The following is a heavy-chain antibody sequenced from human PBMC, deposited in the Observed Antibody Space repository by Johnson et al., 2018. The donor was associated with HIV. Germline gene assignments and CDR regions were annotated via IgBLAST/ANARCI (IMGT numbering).Heavy chain of an antibody. CDR1: GFTFSSYG. CDR2: IWYDGSNK. CDR3: ARRMVQGATPAFDI. V-gene: IGHV3-33*08. Sequence: QVQLVESGGGVVQPGRSLRLSCAASGFTFSSYGMHWVRQAPGKGLEWVAVIWYDGSNKYYADSVKGRFTISRDNSKNTLYLQMNSLRVEDTAVYYCARRMVQGATPAFDIWGPGTMVTVSS. J-gene: IGHJ3*02. D-gene: IGHD3-10*01.